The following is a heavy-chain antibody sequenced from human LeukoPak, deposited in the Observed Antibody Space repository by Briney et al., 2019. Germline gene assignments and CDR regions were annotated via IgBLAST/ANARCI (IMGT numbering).Heavy chain of an antibody. CDR1: GGTFSSYA. Sequence: ASVKVSCKASGGTFSSYAINWVRQAPGQGLEWMGRTIPLFGKTNNAQKFQGSVTITTDESTSTAYMELSSLRSEDTAVYYCAGTFYGDYQNADQSVYSVNYWGQGTLAAVSS. V-gene: IGHV1-69*05. CDR2: TIPLFGKT. J-gene: IGHJ4*02. CDR3: AGTFYGDYQNADQSVYSVNY. D-gene: IGHD4-17*01.